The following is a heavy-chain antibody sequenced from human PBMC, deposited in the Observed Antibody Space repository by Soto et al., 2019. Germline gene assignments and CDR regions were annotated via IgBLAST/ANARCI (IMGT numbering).Heavy chain of an antibody. J-gene: IGHJ6*02. CDR3: ARGGYYDNSWGKLSHYGLDV. Sequence: QVQLAQSANEVKKPGASVRVSCKAAGYTFIRYGIAWVRQAPGQGLEWMGWISPYNDYTVYAQKFQGRVRMTADKSPRTVYMNLRGLKSDDTAVYYCARGGYYDNSWGKLSHYGLDVWGQGTSVSVSS. CDR2: ISPYNDYT. D-gene: IGHD3-16*01. V-gene: IGHV1-18*01. CDR1: GYTFIRYG.